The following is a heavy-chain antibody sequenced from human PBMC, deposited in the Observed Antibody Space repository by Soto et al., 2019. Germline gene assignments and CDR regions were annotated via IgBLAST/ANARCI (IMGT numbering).Heavy chain of an antibody. CDR2: IYYSGST. CDR1: GGSISSSSYY. J-gene: IGHJ5*02. V-gene: IGHV4-39*01. D-gene: IGHD3-3*01. Sequence: SETLSLTXTVSGGSISSSSYYWGWIRQPPGKGLEWIGSIYYSGSTYYNPSLKSRVTISVDTSKNQFSLKLSSVTAADTAVYYCARRPRSYDFWSGYQDWFDPWGQGTLVTVSS. CDR3: ARRPRSYDFWSGYQDWFDP.